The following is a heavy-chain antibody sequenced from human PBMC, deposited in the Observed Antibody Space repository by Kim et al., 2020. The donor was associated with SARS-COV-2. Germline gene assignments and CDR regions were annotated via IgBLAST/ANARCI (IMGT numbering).Heavy chain of an antibody. CDR3: ARDFGIVVVPAPYYYGMDV. Sequence: SVKVSCKASGGTFSSYAISWVRQAPGQGLEWMGGIIPIFGTANYAQKFQGRVTITADESTSTAYMELSSLRSEDTAVYYCARDFGIVVVPAPYYYGMDVCGQGTTVTVSS. D-gene: IGHD2-2*01. J-gene: IGHJ6*02. V-gene: IGHV1-69*13. CDR1: GGTFSSYA. CDR2: IIPIFGTA.